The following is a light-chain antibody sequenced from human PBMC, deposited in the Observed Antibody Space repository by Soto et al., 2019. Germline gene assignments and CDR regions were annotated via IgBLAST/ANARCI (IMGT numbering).Light chain of an antibody. Sequence: VVMTQSPLSLPVTLGQPASISCRSSQSLVHSDGNTYLNWFQQRPGQPPRRLLYRVSNRESGVPDRFSGSGSGTDFTLKISRVEAEDVGVYYCMQGTHWPPWTFGQGTKVEIK. CDR3: MQGTHWPPWT. J-gene: IGKJ1*01. CDR1: QSLVHSDGNTY. CDR2: RVS. V-gene: IGKV2-30*02.